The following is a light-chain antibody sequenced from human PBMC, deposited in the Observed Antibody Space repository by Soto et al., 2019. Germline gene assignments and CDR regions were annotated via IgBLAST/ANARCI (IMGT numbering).Light chain of an antibody. CDR1: QSVSSN. CDR2: DVS. Sequence: EIVMTQSPATLSVSPGEIATLSCRASQSVSSNFAWYQQRPAQAPRLLSYDVSTRATGVPTRFSGSGSGTELTLTISSLQSEDFAVEYCQQYHDWPLTFGGGTRVEIK. J-gene: IGKJ4*02. CDR3: QQYHDWPLT. V-gene: IGKV3D-15*01.